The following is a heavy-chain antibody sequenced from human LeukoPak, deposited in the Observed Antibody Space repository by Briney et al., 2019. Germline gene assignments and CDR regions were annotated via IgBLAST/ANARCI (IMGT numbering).Heavy chain of an antibody. CDR1: GYTFTTYW. D-gene: IGHD6-13*01. V-gene: IGHV5-51*01. CDR2: IYPGDSDA. J-gene: IGHJ3*02. CDR3: AMCSSSWSRWNAFDI. Sequence: GESLKISCQGSGYTFTTYWVAWVRQMPGKGLEWMGSIYPGDSDARYSPPFQGQVTISADTSINTAHLQWSSLKASDTAMYYCAMCSSSWSRWNAFDIWGQGTMVTGSS.